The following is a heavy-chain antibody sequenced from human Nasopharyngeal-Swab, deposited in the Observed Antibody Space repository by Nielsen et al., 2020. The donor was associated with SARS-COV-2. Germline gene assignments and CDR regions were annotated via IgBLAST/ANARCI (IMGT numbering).Heavy chain of an antibody. CDR3: VRDQAMARPNWFDP. D-gene: IGHD5-18*01. CDR2: IATPTGHP. CDR1: GYTFTRYA. Sequence: ASVKVSCKASGYTFTRYAINWLRQAPGQGPEWMGWIATPTGHPTYAQGFPGRFVFSLDTSVATAYLHINSLKTEDTAIYYCVRDQAMARPNWFDPWGQGTLVTVSS. J-gene: IGHJ5*02. V-gene: IGHV7-4-1*02.